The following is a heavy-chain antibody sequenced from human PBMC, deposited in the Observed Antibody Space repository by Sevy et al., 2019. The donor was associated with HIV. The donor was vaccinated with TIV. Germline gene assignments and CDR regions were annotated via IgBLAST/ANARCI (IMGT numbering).Heavy chain of an antibody. CDR1: GFSFSSYG. J-gene: IGHJ4*02. Sequence: GGSLRLSCAASGFSFSSYGMHWVRQAPGKGLEWMSYIQYDGSNKDYGDSVKGRFTISRDNSKNTLYLQMKSLRVEDTGVFYCVKEGGGEGGDHWGQGTLVTVSS. V-gene: IGHV3-30*02. CDR2: IQYDGSNK. D-gene: IGHD2-21*01. CDR3: VKEGGGEGGDH.